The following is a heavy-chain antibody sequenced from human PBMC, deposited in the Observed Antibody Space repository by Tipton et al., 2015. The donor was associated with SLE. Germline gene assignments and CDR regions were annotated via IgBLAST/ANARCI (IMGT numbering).Heavy chain of an antibody. CDR3: AKVNGAYSWYFQN. J-gene: IGHJ1*01. V-gene: IGHV3-23*01. CDR2: ISRSGDST. Sequence: SLRLSCAASGFTFSSYALTWVRQAPGKGLEWVSFISRSGDSTYYTDSVRGRFTIPRDNSKSTLFLEMNSLRAEDTAVYYCAKVNGAYSWYFQNWGQGTMVTVSS. CDR1: GFTFSSYA. D-gene: IGHD4/OR15-4a*01.